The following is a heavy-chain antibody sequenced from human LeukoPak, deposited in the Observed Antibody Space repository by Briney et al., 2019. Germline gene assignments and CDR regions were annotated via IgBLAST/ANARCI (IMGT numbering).Heavy chain of an antibody. CDR1: GGSISSYY. CDR2: IYYSGST. D-gene: IGHD4-17*01. V-gene: IGHV4-59*01. CDR3: AAGGGYYGDYYS. Sequence: PSETLSLTCTVSGGSISSYYWSWIRQPPGKGLEWIGYIYYSGSTNYNPSLKSRVTISVDTSKNQLSLKLSSVTAADTAVYYCAAGGGYYGDYYSWGQGTLVTVSS. J-gene: IGHJ4*02.